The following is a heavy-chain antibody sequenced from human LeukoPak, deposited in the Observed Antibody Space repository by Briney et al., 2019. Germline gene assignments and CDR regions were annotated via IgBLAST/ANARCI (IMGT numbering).Heavy chain of an antibody. J-gene: IGHJ4*02. V-gene: IGHV1-2*02. D-gene: IGHD3-22*01. CDR1: GYTFTGYY. CDR2: INPNSGGT. CDR3: ARDDSSGYYIPFDY. Sequence: GASVKVSCQASGYTFTGYYMHWVRQAPGQGLEWMGGINPNSGGTNYAQKFQGRVTMTRDTSISTAYMELSRLRSDDTAVYYCARDDSSGYYIPFDYWGQGTLVTVSS.